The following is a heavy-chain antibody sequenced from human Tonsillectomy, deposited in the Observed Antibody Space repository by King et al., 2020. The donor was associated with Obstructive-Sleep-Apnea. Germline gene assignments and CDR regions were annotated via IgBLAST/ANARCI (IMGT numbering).Heavy chain of an antibody. CDR3: GRPAYKHGALSYVDY. Sequence: QLVQSGGEVKKPGESLKISCKGSGYSFTSYWIGWVRQMPGKGLEWMGIIYPGDSDPRSSPSFQGPVTISADKSISTAYLQWSSLQASDTAMYYCGRPAYKHGALSYVDYGGQGTLGTVSS. D-gene: IGHD4/OR15-4a*01. J-gene: IGHJ4*02. V-gene: IGHV5-51*01. CDR1: GYSFTSYW. CDR2: IYPGDSDP.